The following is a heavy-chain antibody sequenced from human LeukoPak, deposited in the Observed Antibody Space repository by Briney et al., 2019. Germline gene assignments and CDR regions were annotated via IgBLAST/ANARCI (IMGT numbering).Heavy chain of an antibody. V-gene: IGHV3-30*02. CDR2: IRYDGSNK. CDR1: GFTFSSYG. Sequence: PGGSLRLSCAASGFTFSSYGMHWVRQAPGKGLEWVAFIRYDGSNKYYADSVKGRFTISRDNSKNTLYLQMNNLRAEDTAVYYCAKDHGYSSGCSDYWGQGTLVTVSS. J-gene: IGHJ4*02. CDR3: AKDHGYSSGCSDY. D-gene: IGHD6-19*01.